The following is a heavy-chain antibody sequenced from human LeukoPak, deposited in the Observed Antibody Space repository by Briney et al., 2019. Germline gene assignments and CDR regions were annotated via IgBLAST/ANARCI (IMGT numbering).Heavy chain of an antibody. CDR1: GFSLSTSGMC. D-gene: IGHD3-22*01. CDR2: IDWDDDK. J-gene: IGHJ6*02. CDR3: ARAPGDSSGYYYYYYGMDV. V-gene: IGHV2-70*01. Sequence: SGPTLVNPTQTLTLTCTSSGFSLSTSGMCVSWIRQPPGKALEWLALIDWDDDKYYSTSLKTRLTISKDTSKNQVVLTMTNMDPVDTATYYCARAPGDSSGYYYYYYGMDVWGQGTTVTVSS.